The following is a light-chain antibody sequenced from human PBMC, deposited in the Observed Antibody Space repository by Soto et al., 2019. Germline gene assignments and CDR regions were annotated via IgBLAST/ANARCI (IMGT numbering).Light chain of an antibody. CDR2: DAS. J-gene: IGKJ1*01. CDR3: QQRSNWPRT. V-gene: IGKV3-11*01. CDR1: QSVSSY. Sequence: EIVLTQAPATPSLSPGERSTLSCRASQSVSSYLAWYQQKPGQXHRXXIYDASNRATGIPARFSGSGSGTDLTITISSLEPEDFAVYYCQQRSNWPRTFGQGTKVDI.